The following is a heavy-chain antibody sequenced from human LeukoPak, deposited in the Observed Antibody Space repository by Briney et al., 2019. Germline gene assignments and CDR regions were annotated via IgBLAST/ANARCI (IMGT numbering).Heavy chain of an antibody. CDR2: IYYSGST. CDR1: GGSFSGYY. D-gene: IGHD3-22*01. CDR3: ARTYYDSSGYYYPY. J-gene: IGHJ4*02. Sequence: SETLSLTCAVYGGSFSGYYWSWIRQPPGKGLEWIGYIYYSGSTNYNPSLKSRVTISVDTSKNQFSLKLSSVTAADTAVYYCARTYYDSSGYYYPYWGQGTLVTVSS. V-gene: IGHV4-59*01.